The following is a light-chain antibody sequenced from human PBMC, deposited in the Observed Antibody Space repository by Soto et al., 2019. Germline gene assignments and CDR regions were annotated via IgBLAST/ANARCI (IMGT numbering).Light chain of an antibody. V-gene: IGKV3-15*01. J-gene: IGKJ4*01. CDR3: QQYNKWPRT. Sequence: EIVMTHSQATLSVSPGERATLSCRASPSVSNNLSWYQQKPGQAPSVLIDFASTRATGTPDRFSGSGSGTEFTLTISSLQSEDFAVYYCQQYNKWPRTFGEGTKVETK. CDR2: FAS. CDR1: PSVSNN.